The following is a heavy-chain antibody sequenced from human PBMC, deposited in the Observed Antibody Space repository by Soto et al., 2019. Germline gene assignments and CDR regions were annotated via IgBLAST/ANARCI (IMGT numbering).Heavy chain of an antibody. CDR2: IYYSGST. V-gene: IGHV4-39*01. J-gene: IGHJ1*01. CDR3: AAAGTATEYFQH. D-gene: IGHD6-25*01. Sequence: SETMSLTCTVSGGSISSSSYYWGWIRQPPGKGLEWIGSIYYSGSTYYNPSLKSRVTISVDTSKNQFSLKLSSVTAADTAVYYCAAAGTATEYFQHWGQGTLVTSPQ. CDR1: GGSISSSSYY.